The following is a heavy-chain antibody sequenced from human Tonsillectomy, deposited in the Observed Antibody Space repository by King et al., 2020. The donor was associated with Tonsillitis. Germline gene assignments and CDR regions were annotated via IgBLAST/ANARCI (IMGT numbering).Heavy chain of an antibody. Sequence: QLQESGPGLVKPSETLSLTCTVSVGSISSSGYYWGWIRQPPGKGLEGIGSIDYSGSTYYNPSLKSRVTISVDTSKTQFSLKLSSVTAADTAVYYCARRTELLAFDYWGQGTLVTVSS. CDR2: IDYSGST. V-gene: IGHV4-39*01. CDR3: ARRTELLAFDY. D-gene: IGHD1-26*01. CDR1: VGSISSSGYY. J-gene: IGHJ4*02.